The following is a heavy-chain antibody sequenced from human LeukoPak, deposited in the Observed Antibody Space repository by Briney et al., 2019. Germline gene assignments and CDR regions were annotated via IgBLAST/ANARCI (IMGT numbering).Heavy chain of an antibody. CDR2: IKGDGSDK. D-gene: IGHD1-26*01. Sequence: GGSLRLSCAASGFIFSQTWMSWVRQAPGKGLEGVANIKGDGSDKYYVDSVKGRFTISRDNTRNSVYLQMNSLRADDTATYYCARDDFSGSYCDWGQGTLVTVSS. V-gene: IGHV3-7*01. CDR3: ARDDFSGSYCD. J-gene: IGHJ4*02. CDR1: GFIFSQTW.